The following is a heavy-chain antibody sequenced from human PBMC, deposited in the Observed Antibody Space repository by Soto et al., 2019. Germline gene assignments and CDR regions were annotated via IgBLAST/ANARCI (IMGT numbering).Heavy chain of an antibody. CDR1: GASINTGDYY. D-gene: IGHD1-26*01. J-gene: IGHJ4*02. V-gene: IGHV4-31*03. CDR3: AVLGATTGY. Sequence: QVQLQESGPGLVKTSQTLSLTCTVSGASINTGDYYWSWVRQLPGKGLDWIAYIYYTGSTYYNPSLDSRVAISADTSKNQFSLKVTSVTAADTGVYYCAVLGATTGYWGQGTLVAVSS. CDR2: IYYTGST.